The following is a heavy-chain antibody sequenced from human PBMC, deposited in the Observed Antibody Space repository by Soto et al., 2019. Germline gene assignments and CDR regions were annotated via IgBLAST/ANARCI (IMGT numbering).Heavy chain of an antibody. Sequence: GGSLRLSCAASGFTFSSYAMSWVPQAPGKGLEWVSAISGSGGSTYYADAVKGRFTISRDNSKNTLYLQMNSLRGEDTAVYYCAKDQEWSIIDYWGQGTLVTVSS. D-gene: IGHD3-3*01. CDR1: GFTFSSYA. CDR3: AKDQEWSIIDY. CDR2: ISGSGGST. V-gene: IGHV3-23*01. J-gene: IGHJ4*02.